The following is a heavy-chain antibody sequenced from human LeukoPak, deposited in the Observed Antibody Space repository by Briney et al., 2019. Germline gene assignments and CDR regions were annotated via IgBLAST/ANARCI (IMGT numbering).Heavy chain of an antibody. D-gene: IGHD6-6*01. CDR1: GYTFTSYG. CDR3: ARWDSSASWGGFPYYYYSMGV. J-gene: IGHJ6*03. Sequence: ASVKVSCKASGYTFTSYGISWVRQAPGQGLEWMGWISAYNGNTNYAQKLQGRVTMTTDTSTSTAYMELRSLRSDDTAVYYCARWDSSASWGGFPYYYYSMGVWGKGTTVTVSS. CDR2: ISAYNGNT. V-gene: IGHV1-18*01.